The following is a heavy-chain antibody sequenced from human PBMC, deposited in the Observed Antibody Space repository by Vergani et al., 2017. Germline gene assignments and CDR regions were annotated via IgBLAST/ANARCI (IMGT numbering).Heavy chain of an antibody. CDR1: GGSISSYY. CDR2: IYYSGST. V-gene: IGHV4-59*01. Sequence: QVQLQESGPGLVKPSETLSLTCTVPGGSISSYYWRWIRQPPGKGLEWIGYIYYSGSTNYNPSHKSRVTISVDTSKNQFSLKLSSVTAADTAVYYCARISSSSAWDWYVELWGRGTLVTVST. D-gene: IGHD6-6*01. J-gene: IGHJ2*01. CDR3: ARISSSSAWDWYVEL.